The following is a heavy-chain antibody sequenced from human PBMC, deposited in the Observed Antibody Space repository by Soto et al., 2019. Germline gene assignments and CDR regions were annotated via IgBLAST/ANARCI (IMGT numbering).Heavy chain of an antibody. CDR2: IWYDGSNK. J-gene: IGHJ4*02. Sequence: GGSLRLSCAASGFTFSSYGMHWVRQAPGKGLEWVAVIWYDGSNKYYADSVKGRFTISRDNSKNTLYLQMNSLRAEDTAVYYCARDRGSGSYSGLVDYWGQGTLVTVSS. V-gene: IGHV3-33*01. D-gene: IGHD1-26*01. CDR1: GFTFSSYG. CDR3: ARDRGSGSYSGLVDY.